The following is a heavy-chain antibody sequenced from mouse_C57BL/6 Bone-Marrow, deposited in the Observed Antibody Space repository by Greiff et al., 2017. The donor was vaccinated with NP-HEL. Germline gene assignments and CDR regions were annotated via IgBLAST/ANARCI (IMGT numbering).Heavy chain of an antibody. CDR2: IYPSDSET. V-gene: IGHV1-61*01. J-gene: IGHJ3*01. D-gene: IGHD1-1*02. CDR1: GYTFTSYW. Sequence: VQLQQPGAELVRPGSSVKLSCKASGYTFTSYWMDWVKQRPGQGLEWIGNIYPSDSETHYNQKFKDKATLTVDKSSSTAYMQLSSLTSEDAAVYYCGRSTMGGYWGQGTLVTVSA. CDR3: GRSTMGGY.